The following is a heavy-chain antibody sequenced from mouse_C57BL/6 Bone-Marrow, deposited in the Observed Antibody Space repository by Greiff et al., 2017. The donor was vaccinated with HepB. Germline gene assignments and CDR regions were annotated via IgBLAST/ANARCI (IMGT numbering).Heavy chain of an antibody. V-gene: IGHV1-64*01. D-gene: IGHD1-1*01. CDR1: GYTFTSYW. CDR3: ARSYYGSSPYYYAMDY. Sequence: QVQLQQSGAELVKPGASVKLSCKASGYTFTSYWMHWVKQRPGQGLEWIGMIHPNSGSTNYNEKFKSKATLTVDKSSSTAYMQLSSLTSEDSAVYYCARSYYGSSPYYYAMDYWGQGTSVTVSS. J-gene: IGHJ4*01. CDR2: IHPNSGST.